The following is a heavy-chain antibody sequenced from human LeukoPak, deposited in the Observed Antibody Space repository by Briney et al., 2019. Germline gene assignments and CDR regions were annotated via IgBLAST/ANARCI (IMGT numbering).Heavy chain of an antibody. CDR3: ARGHSTSGLDY. J-gene: IGHJ4*02. D-gene: IGHD2-2*01. CDR2: VDHSGSA. CDR1: GGSFSGFY. V-gene: IGHV4-34*01. Sequence: SETLSLTCAVHGGSFSGFYWTWIRQSPGKGLEWIGEVDHSGSANSNPSLKSRVTISVDRSKSQFSLNLVSLTAADTAVYYCARGHSTSGLDYWDQGALVTVSS.